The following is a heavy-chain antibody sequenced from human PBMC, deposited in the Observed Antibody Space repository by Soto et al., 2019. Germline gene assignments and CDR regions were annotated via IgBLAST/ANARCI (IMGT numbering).Heavy chain of an antibody. Sequence: EVQLVESGGGLVQPGGSLRLSCAASGFTFSSYDMHWVRQATGKGLEWVSAIGTAGDTYYPGSVKGRFTISRENAKHSLYLQMHSLRAGDTAVYYCARGGGQVNIEKVYAFDIWGQGTMVTVSS. D-gene: IGHD3-16*01. J-gene: IGHJ3*02. CDR3: ARGGGQVNIEKVYAFDI. CDR2: IGTAGDT. CDR1: GFTFSSYD. V-gene: IGHV3-13*01.